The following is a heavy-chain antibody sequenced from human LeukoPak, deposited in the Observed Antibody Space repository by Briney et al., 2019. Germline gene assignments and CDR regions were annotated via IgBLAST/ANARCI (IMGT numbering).Heavy chain of an antibody. D-gene: IGHD3-10*01. CDR2: IYTSGST. CDR3: ARDSIYYGSGSRSGFDY. Sequence: ASETLSLTCNVSGGSIRGYYWSWIRQPAGKGLEWIGRIYTSGSTNYNPSLKSRVTISVDTSKNQFSLKLSSVTAADTAVYYCARDSIYYGSGSRSGFDYWGQGTLLTVSS. V-gene: IGHV4-4*07. J-gene: IGHJ4*02. CDR1: GGSIRGYY.